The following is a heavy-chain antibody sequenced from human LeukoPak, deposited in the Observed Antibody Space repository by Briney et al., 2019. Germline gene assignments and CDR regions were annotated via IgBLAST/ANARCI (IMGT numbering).Heavy chain of an antibody. J-gene: IGHJ6*03. CDR1: GGSISSHY. D-gene: IGHD2-2*01. V-gene: IGHV4-59*11. CDR3: AREAGYCSSTSCYYYYYYMDV. Sequence: SETLSLTCTVSGGSISSHYWSWLRQPPGKGLEWIGYDYYSGSTNYNPSLKSRVTISVDTSKNQFSLKLSSVTAADTAVYYCAREAGYCSSTSCYYYYYYMDVWGKGTTVTVSS. CDR2: DYYSGST.